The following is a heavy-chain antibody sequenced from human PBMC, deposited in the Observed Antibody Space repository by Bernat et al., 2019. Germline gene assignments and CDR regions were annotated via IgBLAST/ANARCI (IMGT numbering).Heavy chain of an antibody. J-gene: IGHJ4*02. CDR2: IRGKANNYAA. V-gene: IGHV3-73*02. D-gene: IGHD4-17*01. CDR3: TCPPGDYDVFDF. CDR1: GLTFSGSA. Sequence: EVRLVESGGALVQPGGSLRLSCAASGLTFSGSAMHWVRQASGKGLGWVGRIRGKANNYAAGYTASVEGRFTITRDDSRNTAYLQMNSLKIEDTAVYFCTCPPGDYDVFDFWGPGTPVTVSS.